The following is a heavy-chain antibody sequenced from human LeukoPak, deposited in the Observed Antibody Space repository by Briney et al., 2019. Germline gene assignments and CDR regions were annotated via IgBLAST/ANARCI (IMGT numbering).Heavy chain of an antibody. J-gene: IGHJ3*02. CDR3: ARKSYYDSYQHAFDI. V-gene: IGHV5-51*03. Sequence: GESLKISCKGSGYLFSTSWIAWVRQMPGKGLEWMGIVYPGDSGARYSPSFQGQFTMSADTSINTAYLQWSSLKASDTAIYYCARKSYYDSYQHAFDIWGQGTMVTVSS. D-gene: IGHD3-22*01. CDR1: GYLFSTSW. CDR2: VYPGDSGA.